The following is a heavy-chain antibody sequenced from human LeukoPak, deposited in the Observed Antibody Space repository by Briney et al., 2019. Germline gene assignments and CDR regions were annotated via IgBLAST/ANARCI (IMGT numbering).Heavy chain of an antibody. CDR3: ARDPYFGQLSPHVYYWYMDV. CDR2: ITSSSSYT. J-gene: IGHJ6*03. CDR1: GFTFNTYH. D-gene: IGHD3-10*01. V-gene: IGHV3-21*01. Sequence: GGSLRLSCAASGFTFNTYHMNWVRQAPGKGLEWVSSITSSSSYTYYAESVKGRFTISRDNAENSLYLQMNSLRAEDTAVYYCARDPYFGQLSPHVYYWYMDVWGKGTTVTISS.